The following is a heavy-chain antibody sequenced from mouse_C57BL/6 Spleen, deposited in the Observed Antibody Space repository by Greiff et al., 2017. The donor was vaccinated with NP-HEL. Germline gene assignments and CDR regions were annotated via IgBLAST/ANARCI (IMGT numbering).Heavy chain of an antibody. CDR2: ISDGGSYT. J-gene: IGHJ1*03. CDR3: ARDPGCSGYFDV. Sequence: EVRLVESGGGLVKPGGSLKLSCAASGFTFSSYAMSWVRQTPEKRLEWVATISDGGSYTYYPDKVKGRFTISRDNAKNNLYLQMSHLKSEDTAMYYCARDPGCSGYFDVWGTGTTVTVSS. CDR1: GFTFSSYA. V-gene: IGHV5-4*01.